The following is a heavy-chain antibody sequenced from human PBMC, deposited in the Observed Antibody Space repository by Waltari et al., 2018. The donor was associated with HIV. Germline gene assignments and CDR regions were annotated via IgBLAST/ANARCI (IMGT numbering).Heavy chain of an antibody. Sequence: QVTLKESGPVLVKPTETLTLTCTVSGFSLSTARMGVSWIRQSPGKALEWLADIFSNGQKSYRTSLKSRLTISKDTSKSQVVLTMSNMDPVDTATYYCARASYYDFLNGFYTGQYFDYWGQGTLVTVSS. D-gene: IGHD3-3*01. J-gene: IGHJ4*02. CDR1: GFSLSTARMG. CDR3: ARASYYDFLNGFYTGQYFDY. CDR2: IFSNGQK. V-gene: IGHV2-26*01.